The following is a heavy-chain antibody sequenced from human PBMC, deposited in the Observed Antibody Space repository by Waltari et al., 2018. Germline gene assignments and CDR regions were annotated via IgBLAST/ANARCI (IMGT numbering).Heavy chain of an antibody. V-gene: IGHV6-1*01. J-gene: IGHJ5*02. CDR1: GDSVSSNSAA. CDR3: PRDHPHDGGKFDP. Sequence: QVQLQQSGPGLVKPSQTLSLTCAISGDSVSSNSAAWNWIRQSPSRGLEWLGRTHDRAKWNKAYAVSVKSQRTNNAGSAKNQFARQLNSVTPEDTAVDYGPRDHPHDGGKFDPWGQGTLVTVSS. D-gene: IGHD3-16*01. CDR2: THDRAKWNK.